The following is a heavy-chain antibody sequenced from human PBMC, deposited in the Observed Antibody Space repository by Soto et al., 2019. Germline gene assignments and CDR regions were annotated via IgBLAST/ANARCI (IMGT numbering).Heavy chain of an antibody. CDR3: AKGVVVAALSGMDV. J-gene: IGHJ6*02. V-gene: IGHV3-30*18. D-gene: IGHD2-15*01. CDR2: ISYDGSNK. CDR1: GFTFSSYG. Sequence: QVQLVESGGGVVQPGRSLRLSCAASGFTFSSYGMHWVRQAPGKGLEWVAVISYDGSNKYYADSVKGRFTISRDNSKNTLYLQMNSLRAEDPAVYYCAKGVVVAALSGMDVWGQGTTVTVSS.